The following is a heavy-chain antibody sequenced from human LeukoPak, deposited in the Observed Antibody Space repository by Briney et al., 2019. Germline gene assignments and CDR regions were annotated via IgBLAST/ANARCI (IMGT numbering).Heavy chain of an antibody. Sequence: ASVKVSCKASGYTFTGYYMHLVRQASGQGLEWMGWIYPNSGGTNYAQKFQGRVTMTRDTSTSTAYMELSRLRSDDTAVYYCARGESTTHLDYWGQGTLVAVSS. V-gene: IGHV1-2*02. CDR1: GYTFTGYY. D-gene: IGHD1-1*01. J-gene: IGHJ4*02. CDR3: ARGESTTHLDY. CDR2: IYPNSGGT.